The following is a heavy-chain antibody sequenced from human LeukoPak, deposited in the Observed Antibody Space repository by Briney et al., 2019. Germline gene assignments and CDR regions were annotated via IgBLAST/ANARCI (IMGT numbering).Heavy chain of an antibody. CDR3: ARAGGYDSSGYYSRSYDAFDI. CDR2: INSDGSST. D-gene: IGHD3-22*01. V-gene: IGHV3-74*01. Sequence: GGSLRLSCAASGFTFSSYWMHWVRQALGKGLVWVSRINSDGSSTSYADSVKGRFTISRDNAKNTLYLQMNSLRVEDTAVYYCARAGGYDSSGYYSRSYDAFDIWGQGTMVTVSS. CDR1: GFTFSSYW. J-gene: IGHJ3*02.